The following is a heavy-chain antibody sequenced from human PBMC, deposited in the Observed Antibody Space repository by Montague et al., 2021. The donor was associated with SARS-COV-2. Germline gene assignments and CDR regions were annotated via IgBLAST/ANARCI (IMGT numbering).Heavy chain of an antibody. Sequence: SETLSVTCAVYGGSFSGYYWSWIRQPPGKGLEWIGEINHSGSTNXNPSLKSRVTISVDTSKNQFSLKLSSVTAADTAVYYCTREGYQVLWSDYYYYGMDVWGQGTTVTVSS. CDR3: TREGYQVLWSDYYYYGMDV. V-gene: IGHV4-34*01. CDR2: INHSGST. D-gene: IGHD2-2*01. CDR1: GGSFSGYY. J-gene: IGHJ6*02.